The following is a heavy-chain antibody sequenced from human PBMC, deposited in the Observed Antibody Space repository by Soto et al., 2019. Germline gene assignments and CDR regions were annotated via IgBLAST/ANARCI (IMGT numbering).Heavy chain of an antibody. CDR1: GGSFSGYY. CDR3: ARDYGSGSYYNSYYFDY. V-gene: IGHV4-34*01. Sequence: SETLSLTCAVYGGSFSGYYWSWIRQPPGKGLEWIGEINHSGSTNYNPSLKSRVTISVDTSKNQFSLKLSSVTAADTAVYYCARDYGSGSYYNSYYFDYWGQGTLVTVSS. D-gene: IGHD3-10*01. J-gene: IGHJ4*02. CDR2: INHSGST.